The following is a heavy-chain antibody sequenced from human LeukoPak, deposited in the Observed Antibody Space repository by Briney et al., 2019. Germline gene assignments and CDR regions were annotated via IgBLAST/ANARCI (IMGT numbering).Heavy chain of an antibody. CDR2: ISWNSGAI. V-gene: IGHV3-9*01. CDR3: AKDPFAAEGD. D-gene: IGHD6-13*01. CDR1: GFIFKNYA. Sequence: PGRSLRLSCAASGFIFKNYAMHWVRQGPGKGLEWVSGISWNSGAIDYADSVMGRFTVSRDNAKNSLYLQMSSLRPEDTAFYYCAKDPFAAEGDWGQGTLVTVSS. J-gene: IGHJ4*02.